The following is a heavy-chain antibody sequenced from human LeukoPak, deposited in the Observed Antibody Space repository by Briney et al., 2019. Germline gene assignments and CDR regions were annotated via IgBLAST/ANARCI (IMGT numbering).Heavy chain of an antibody. CDR1: SYTFSSSG. CDR2: ISGYNGNT. Sequence: ASVKVSCKASSYTFSSSGISWVRQAPGQGLEWMGWISGYNGNTNYAQKFQGRVTMTTDTSTSTAYMERRSLRSDDTAVYYCARGASSGYYGFLDYWGQGTLVTVSS. CDR3: ARGASSGYYGFLDY. V-gene: IGHV1-18*01. D-gene: IGHD3-22*01. J-gene: IGHJ4*02.